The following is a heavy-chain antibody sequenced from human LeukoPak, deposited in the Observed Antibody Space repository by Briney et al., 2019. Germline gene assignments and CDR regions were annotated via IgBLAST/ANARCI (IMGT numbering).Heavy chain of an antibody. Sequence: LRLSCAASGFTFSDYAMSWVRQPPGKGLEWIGYIYYSGSTYYNPSLKSRVTISVDTSKNQFSLKLSSVTAADTVVYYCASRYCSGGSCYSDYWGQGTLVTVSS. J-gene: IGHJ4*02. CDR2: IYYSGST. V-gene: IGHV4-30-4*08. CDR3: ASRYCSGGSCYSDY. CDR1: GFTFSDYA. D-gene: IGHD2-15*01.